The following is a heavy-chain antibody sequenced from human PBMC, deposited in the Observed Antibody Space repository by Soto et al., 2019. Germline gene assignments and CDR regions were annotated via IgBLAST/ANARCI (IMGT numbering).Heavy chain of an antibody. V-gene: IGHV4-39*02. CDR1: DGSMNSDSSD. CDR3: ASLGGFVSVGYYYLLDS. J-gene: IGHJ4*02. D-gene: IGHD3-22*01. CDR2: INHRGSA. Sequence: PSETLSLTWRVADGSMNSDSSDWGWIRQPPGRGREGIGVINHRGSASTILPLKCRVTMSVTAYRSNFSLKLTSTTAAATAVYYCASLGGFVSVGYYYLLDSWGQGTLVTVSS.